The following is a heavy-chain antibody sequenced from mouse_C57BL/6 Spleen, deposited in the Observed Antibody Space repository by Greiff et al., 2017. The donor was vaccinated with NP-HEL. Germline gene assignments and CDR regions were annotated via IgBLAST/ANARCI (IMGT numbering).Heavy chain of an antibody. CDR3: ARHQDGYYGAWFAY. Sequence: EVKLMESGGGLVKPGGSLKLSCAASGFTFSSYTMSWVRQTPEKRLEWVATISGGGGNTYYPDSVKGRFTISRDNAKNTLYLQMSSLRSEDTALYYCARHQDGYYGAWFAYWGQGTLVTVSA. J-gene: IGHJ3*01. CDR2: ISGGGGNT. V-gene: IGHV5-9*01. CDR1: GFTFSSYT. D-gene: IGHD2-3*01.